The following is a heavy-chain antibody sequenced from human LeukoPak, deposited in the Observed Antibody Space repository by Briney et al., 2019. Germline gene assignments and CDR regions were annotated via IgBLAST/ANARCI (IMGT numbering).Heavy chain of an antibody. J-gene: IGHJ3*02. CDR1: GYTFSNYG. CDR2: IIPIFGTA. D-gene: IGHD3-10*01. Sequence: GASVKVSCKASGYTFSNYGISWVRQAPGQGLEWMGGIIPIFGTANYAQKFQGRVTITADESTSTAYMELSSLRSEDTAVYYCARGSVRAVHDAFDIWGQGTMVTVSS. CDR3: ARGSVRAVHDAFDI. V-gene: IGHV1-69*13.